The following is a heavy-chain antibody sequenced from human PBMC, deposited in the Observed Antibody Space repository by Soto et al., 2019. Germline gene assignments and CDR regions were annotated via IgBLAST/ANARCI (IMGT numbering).Heavy chain of an antibody. J-gene: IGHJ4*02. D-gene: IGHD1-20*01. Sequence: ESGGGVVQPGGSLRLSCEASGFTFSSYPMHWVRQAPGKGLEWVTLISYDGSNQYYADSVKGRFTISRDNSKDTLYLQMHSLTSVDTAVYFCARGPITQTSFIDHWGQGTLVTVSS. CDR2: ISYDGSNQ. CDR1: GFTFSSYP. V-gene: IGHV3-30-3*01. CDR3: ARGPITQTSFIDH.